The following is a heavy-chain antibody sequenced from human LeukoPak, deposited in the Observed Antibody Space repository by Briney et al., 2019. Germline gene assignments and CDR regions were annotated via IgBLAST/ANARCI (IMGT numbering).Heavy chain of an antibody. CDR2: ISSSGSTI. CDR1: GFTFSDYY. J-gene: IGHJ5*02. CDR3: ARDRGSSWNRNWFDP. D-gene: IGHD6-13*01. Sequence: GGSLRLSCAASGFTFSDYYMSWIRQAPGKGLEWVSYISSSGSTIYYADSVKGRFTISRDNAKNSLYLQMNSLRAEDTAVYYCARDRGSSWNRNWFDPWGQGTLVTVSS. V-gene: IGHV3-11*04.